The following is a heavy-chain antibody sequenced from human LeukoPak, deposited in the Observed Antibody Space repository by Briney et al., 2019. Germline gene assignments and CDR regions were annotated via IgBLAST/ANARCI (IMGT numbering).Heavy chain of an antibody. V-gene: IGHV4-39*07. CDR1: GGSISSSSYY. CDR3: ARGCYCSGGSCYSRIWFDP. D-gene: IGHD2-15*01. J-gene: IGHJ5*02. CDR2: IYYSGST. Sequence: SETLSLTCTVSGGSISSSSYYWGWIRQPPGKGPEWIGSIYYSGSTYYNPSLKSRVTISVDTSKNQFSLKLSSVTAADTAVYYCARGCYCSGGSCYSRIWFDPWGQGTLVTVSS.